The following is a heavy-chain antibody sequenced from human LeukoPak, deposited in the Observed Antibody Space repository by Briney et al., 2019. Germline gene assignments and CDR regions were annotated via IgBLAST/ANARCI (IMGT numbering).Heavy chain of an antibody. CDR2: ISAYNGNT. CDR1: GYTFTSYG. Sequence: EASVKVSCKASGYTFTSYGISWVRQAPGQGLEWMGWISAYNGNTNYAQKLQGRVTMTTDTSTSTAYMELRSLRAEDTAVYYCARGGYSSTLYGRYQKWGQGTLATVSP. D-gene: IGHD6-13*01. J-gene: IGHJ1*01. V-gene: IGHV1-18*01. CDR3: ARGGYSSTLYGRYQK.